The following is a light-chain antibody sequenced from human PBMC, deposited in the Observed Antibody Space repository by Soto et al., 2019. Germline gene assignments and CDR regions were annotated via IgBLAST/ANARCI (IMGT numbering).Light chain of an antibody. J-gene: IGKJ1*01. Sequence: DIQMTQSPSTLSASVGDRVIITCRTSQSISGWMAWYQQKPGKAPNLLIYKTLKTGVPSRCSGSGSGTEFTLIISSLQPDDFATYYCQQYHTYSFGQGTTVEIK. CDR3: QQYHTYS. CDR2: K. V-gene: IGKV1-5*03. CDR1: QSISGW.